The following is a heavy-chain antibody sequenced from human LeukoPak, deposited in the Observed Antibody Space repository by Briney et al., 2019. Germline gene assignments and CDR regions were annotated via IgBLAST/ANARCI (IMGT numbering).Heavy chain of an antibody. CDR3: ARQRIVVVPAARTEIFDY. J-gene: IGHJ4*02. CDR1: GGSISSSSYY. Sequence: SETLSLTCTVSGGSISSSSYYWGWIRQPPGKGLEWIGTLYYSGSTYYNPSLKSRVTISVDTSKNQFSLKLSSVTAADTAVYYCARQRIVVVPAARTEIFDYWGQGTLVTVSS. CDR2: LYYSGST. D-gene: IGHD2-2*01. V-gene: IGHV4-39*01.